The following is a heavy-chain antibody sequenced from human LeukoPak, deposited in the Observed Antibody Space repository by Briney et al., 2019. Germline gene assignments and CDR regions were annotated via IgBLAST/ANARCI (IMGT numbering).Heavy chain of an antibody. CDR3: AKGSLGSWYYFDY. V-gene: IGHV3-23*01. Sequence: GGSLRLSCAASGFTFGSSAMSWVRQAPGKGPEWVSTFSRSGPDTYYADSVKGRFTIFRDNSKNTLYLQMNSLRAEDTAVYYRAKGSLGSWYYFDYWGRGTLVTVSS. CDR2: FSRSGPDT. J-gene: IGHJ4*02. D-gene: IGHD6-13*01. CDR1: GFTFGSSA.